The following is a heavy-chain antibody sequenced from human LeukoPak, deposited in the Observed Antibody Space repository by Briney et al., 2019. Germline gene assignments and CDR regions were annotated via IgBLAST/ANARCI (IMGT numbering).Heavy chain of an antibody. J-gene: IGHJ4*02. D-gene: IGHD3-10*01. CDR3: ARQKVTVVRGVIISEYFDY. V-gene: IGHV5-51*01. CDR1: GYSFTSYW. CDR2: IFPGDSDT. Sequence: GQSLKISCPGSGYSFTSYWIGWMRQMPGKAREWMGIIFPGDSDTRYSPSFQGEVTIFADKSISTAYLQWSSLKASDTAMYYCARQKVTVVRGVIISEYFDYWGQGTLVTVSS.